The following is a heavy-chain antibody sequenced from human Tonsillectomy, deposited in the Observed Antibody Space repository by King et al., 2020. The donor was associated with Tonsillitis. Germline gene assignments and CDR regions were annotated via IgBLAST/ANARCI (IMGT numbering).Heavy chain of an antibody. CDR1: GGSFIGHY. D-gene: IGHD2-15*01. V-gene: IGHV4-34*01. J-gene: IGHJ3*01. Sequence: VQLQQWGAGLLEPSETLSLTCAVYGGSFIGHYWSWIRQPTGKGLEWIGDINPVGITNYNPSLKSRVTISLDTFKNQFSVRLSSVTAADTAVYYCAGRWKRPAIGAFDLWGQGTSVTVSS. CDR2: INPVGIT. CDR3: AGRWKRPAIGAFDL.